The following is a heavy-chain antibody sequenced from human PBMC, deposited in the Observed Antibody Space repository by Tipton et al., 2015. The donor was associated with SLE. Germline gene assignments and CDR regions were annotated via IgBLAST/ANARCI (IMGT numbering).Heavy chain of an antibody. CDR2: IYYSGTT. D-gene: IGHD6-19*01. Sequence: LRLSCAVNGGSFSGNYWTWIRQPPGKGLEWIGIIYYSGTTHYNPPLKTRVTISVVTSKNHLSLKLSSGTAADTAVYYCARHVRIAVAGLWGQGTLVTVSS. J-gene: IGHJ4*02. V-gene: IGHV4-34*01. CDR1: GGSFSGNY. CDR3: ARHVRIAVAGL.